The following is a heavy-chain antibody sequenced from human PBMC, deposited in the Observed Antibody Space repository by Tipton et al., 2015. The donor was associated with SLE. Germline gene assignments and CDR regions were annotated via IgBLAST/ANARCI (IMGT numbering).Heavy chain of an antibody. D-gene: IGHD1-1*01. Sequence: TLSLTCDVSGYSISSNFFWGWVRQPPGKGLEWIGSIDHRATSFYNPSLMSRVTMSADTSKNQISLKMSSVTAADTAVYYCARVNLGIWSDTYYFDYWGQGTRAIVSS. CDR3: ARVNLGIWSDTYYFDY. CDR1: GYSISSNFF. CDR2: IDHRATS. V-gene: IGHV4-38-2*01. J-gene: IGHJ4*02.